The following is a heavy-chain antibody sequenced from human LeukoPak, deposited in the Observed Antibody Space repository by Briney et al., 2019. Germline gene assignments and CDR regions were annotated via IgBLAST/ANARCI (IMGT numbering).Heavy chain of an antibody. CDR3: ARGRNYYDSSGYYPNNDY. CDR1: GGSFSGYY. CDR2: INHSGST. V-gene: IGHV4-34*01. Sequence: SETLSLTCAVYGGSFSGYYWSWIRQPPGKGLEWIGEINHSGSTNYNPSLKSRVTISVDTSKNRFSLKLSSVTAADTAVYYCARGRNYYDSSGYYPNNDYWGQGTLVTVSS. D-gene: IGHD3-22*01. J-gene: IGHJ4*02.